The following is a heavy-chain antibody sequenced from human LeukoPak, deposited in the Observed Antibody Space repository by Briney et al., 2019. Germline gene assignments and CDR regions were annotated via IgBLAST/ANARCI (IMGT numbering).Heavy chain of an antibody. Sequence: SETLSLTCTVSGGSISSSNYYWGWIRQPPGKGLEWIGSIYYSGSTYYNPSLKSRVTISVDTSKNQFSLKLSSVTAADTAVYYCARAAFYSEYYFDSWGQGTLVTVSS. D-gene: IGHD3-3*02. CDR1: GGSISSSNYY. V-gene: IGHV4-39*07. CDR3: ARAAFYSEYYFDS. CDR2: IYYSGST. J-gene: IGHJ4*02.